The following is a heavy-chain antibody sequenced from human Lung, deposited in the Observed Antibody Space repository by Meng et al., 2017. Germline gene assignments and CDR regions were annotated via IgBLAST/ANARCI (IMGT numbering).Heavy chain of an antibody. Sequence: GPLGESWGGLVLPVRSLRLSCAVSGFTCNTAAMCWVRHAPEKGLEWFSSINIGVETTWFADSVKGRFTISRDNSKNTLYLQMNSLRAEDTAVYYCAKEIRPNDYWGQGTLVTVSS. J-gene: IGHJ4*02. CDR3: AKEIRPNDY. V-gene: IGHV3-23*04. CDR2: INIGVETT. CDR1: GFTCNTAA.